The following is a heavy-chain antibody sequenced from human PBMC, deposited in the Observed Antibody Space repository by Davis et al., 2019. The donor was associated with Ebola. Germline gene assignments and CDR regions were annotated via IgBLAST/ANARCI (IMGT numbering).Heavy chain of an antibody. D-gene: IGHD3-9*01. Sequence: ASVKVSCKASGYTFTSYAMHWVRQAPGQRLEWMGWINAGNGNTKYSQKFQGRVTMTRDTSISTAYMELSRLRSDDTAVYYCARDLIYDILTGYYIYYYYYGMDVWGQGTTVTVSS. V-gene: IGHV1-3*01. CDR3: ARDLIYDILTGYYIYYYYYGMDV. CDR2: INAGNGNT. J-gene: IGHJ6*02. CDR1: GYTFTSYA.